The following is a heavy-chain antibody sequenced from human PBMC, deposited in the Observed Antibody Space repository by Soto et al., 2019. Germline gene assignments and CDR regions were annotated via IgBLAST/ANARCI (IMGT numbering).Heavy chain of an antibody. CDR1: GYTFTSYE. D-gene: IGHD5-18*01. CDR2: MNPNSGNT. J-gene: IGHJ5*02. Sequence: ASVKVSCKASGYTFTSYEINWVRQATGQGLEWMGGMNPNSGNTGYAQKFQGRDTMTRNTSISTAYMEQSSLRSEDMAVDYCASWGYVDTAISPSFDLWGQGTLVTVSS. V-gene: IGHV1-8*01. CDR3: ASWGYVDTAISPSFDL.